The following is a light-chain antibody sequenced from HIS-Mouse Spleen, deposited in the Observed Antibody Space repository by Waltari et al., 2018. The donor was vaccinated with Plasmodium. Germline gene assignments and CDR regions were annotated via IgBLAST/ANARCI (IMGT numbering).Light chain of an antibody. J-gene: IGKJ3*01. Sequence: DIVMTQSPATLSVTPGERATLSCRASQSVSSNLAWYQQQPDQAPRLLSYGASTRPTGIPAEFSGSGSGTEVTLTISSLQSEDFVVYYCQQYNNWSFTFGPGTKVDIK. CDR2: GAS. CDR1: QSVSSN. CDR3: QQYNNWSFT. V-gene: IGKV3-15*01.